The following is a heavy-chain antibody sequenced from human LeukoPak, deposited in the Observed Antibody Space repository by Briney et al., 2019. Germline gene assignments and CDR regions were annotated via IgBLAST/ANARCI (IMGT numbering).Heavy chain of an antibody. Sequence: SETLSLTCTVSGGSISSSSYYWGWIRQPPGKGLEWIGSIYYSGSTYYNPSLKSRVTISVDTSKNQFSLKLSSVTAADTAVYYCARESAHIGTDYWGQGTLVTVSS. V-gene: IGHV4-39*07. D-gene: IGHD2-21*01. CDR2: IYYSGST. CDR1: GGSISSSSYY. CDR3: ARESAHIGTDY. J-gene: IGHJ4*02.